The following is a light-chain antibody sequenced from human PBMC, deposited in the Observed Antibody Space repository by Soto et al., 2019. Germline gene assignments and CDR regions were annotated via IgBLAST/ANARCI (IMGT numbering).Light chain of an antibody. V-gene: IGLV2-14*01. J-gene: IGLJ1*01. CDR3: SSYKRSSTLYV. Sequence: QSALTQPASVSGSPGQSITISCTGTSSDVGGYNYVSWYQQHPGKAPKLMIYEVSNRPSGVSNRFSGSKSGNTASLTISGLQAGDEADYYCSSYKRSSTLYVLGTGTKV. CDR2: EVS. CDR1: SSDVGGYNY.